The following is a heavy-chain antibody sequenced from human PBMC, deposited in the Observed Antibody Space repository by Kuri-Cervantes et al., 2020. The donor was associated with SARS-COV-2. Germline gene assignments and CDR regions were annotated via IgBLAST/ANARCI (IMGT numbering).Heavy chain of an antibody. CDR2: ISSSSSYI. Sequence: GALRLSCAASGFTFSSYSMNWVRQAPGKGLEWVSSISSSSSYIYYADSVKGRFTISRDNAKNSLYLQMNSLRAEDTAVYYCAREKYYYDSSGLGGGEDYYYGMDVWGQGTTVTVSS. D-gene: IGHD3-22*01. V-gene: IGHV3-21*01. J-gene: IGHJ6*02. CDR1: GFTFSSYS. CDR3: AREKYYYDSSGLGGGEDYYYGMDV.